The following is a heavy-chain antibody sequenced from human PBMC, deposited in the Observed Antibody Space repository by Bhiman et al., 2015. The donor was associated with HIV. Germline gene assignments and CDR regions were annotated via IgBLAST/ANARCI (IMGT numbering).Heavy chain of an antibody. CDR2: ISYDGSNK. CDR1: GFTFSSYA. CDR3: ARDGDLGPDYDEGTWAFDI. D-gene: IGHD3-16*01. J-gene: IGHJ3*02. Sequence: QVQLVESGGGVVQPGRSLRLSCAASGFTFSSYAMHWVRQAPGKGLEWVAVISYDGSNKYYADSVKGRFTISRDNSKNTLYLQMNSLRAEDTAVYYCARDGDLGPDYDEGTWAFDIWGQGTMVTVSS. V-gene: IGHV3-30-3*01.